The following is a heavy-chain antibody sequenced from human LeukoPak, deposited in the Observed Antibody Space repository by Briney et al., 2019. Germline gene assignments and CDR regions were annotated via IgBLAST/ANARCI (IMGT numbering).Heavy chain of an antibody. J-gene: IGHJ4*02. CDR3: ARVLTSYDYY. CDR1: GYTFTSYG. V-gene: IGHV1-8*02. D-gene: IGHD1-20*01. CDR2: MNPNSGNT. Sequence: ASVKVSCKACGYTFTSYGISWVRQAPGQGLEWMGWMNPNSGNTGYAQKFQGRVTMTRNTSISTAYMELSSLRSEDTAVYYCARVLTSYDYYWXQGTLVTVSS.